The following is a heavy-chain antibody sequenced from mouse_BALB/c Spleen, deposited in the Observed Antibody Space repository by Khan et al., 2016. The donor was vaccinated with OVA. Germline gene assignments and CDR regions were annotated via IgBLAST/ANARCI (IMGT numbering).Heavy chain of an antibody. CDR3: ARIYGSDFDY. CDR1: GYSFTGYF. Sequence: VQLKQSGPELVKPGASVKISCKASGYSFTGYFMNWVMQSHGKSLEWIGRINPHIGETFYNQKFKRKATLTVDESSSTAHMELRSLASEDSAVYYCARIYGSDFDYWGQGTTLTVSS. CDR2: INPHIGET. J-gene: IGHJ2*01. D-gene: IGHD1-1*01. V-gene: IGHV1-20*02.